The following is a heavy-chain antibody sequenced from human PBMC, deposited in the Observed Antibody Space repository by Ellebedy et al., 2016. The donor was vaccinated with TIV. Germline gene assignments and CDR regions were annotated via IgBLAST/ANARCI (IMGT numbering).Heavy chain of an antibody. D-gene: IGHD3-3*01. CDR2: INTGNGNT. V-gene: IGHV1-3*04. CDR1: GHSFTAYG. CDR3: ATREWQDPMDV. J-gene: IGHJ6*02. Sequence: ASVKVSCXASGHSFTAYGIHWVRQAPGQSLEWLGWINTGNGNTKYSQKFQGRVTITTDTSASTAYMELSSLMSEDTAVYYCATREWQDPMDVWGQGTTVTVSS.